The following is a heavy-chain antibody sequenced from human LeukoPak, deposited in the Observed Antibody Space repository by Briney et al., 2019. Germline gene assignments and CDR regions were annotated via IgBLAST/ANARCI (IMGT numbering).Heavy chain of an antibody. V-gene: IGHV1-2*02. Sequence: GGSVKVSCKASVYTFTGYYIHWVRQAPGQGLEWVGWINPYSGGTNYTQKFQGRVTMTRDTSISTAYMELSRLTSDDTAVYYCAALSRDDAFDIWGQGTMVTVSS. CDR1: VYTFTGYY. CDR3: AALSRDDAFDI. CDR2: INPYSGGT. J-gene: IGHJ3*02.